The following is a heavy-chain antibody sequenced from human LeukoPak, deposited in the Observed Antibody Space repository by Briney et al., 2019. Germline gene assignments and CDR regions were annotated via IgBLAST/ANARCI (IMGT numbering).Heavy chain of an antibody. CDR1: GYSFTSYW. J-gene: IGHJ6*03. D-gene: IGHD6-13*01. V-gene: IGHV5-51*01. CDR2: IYPGDSDT. CDR3: ARQRSSSWYPFYMDV. Sequence: GESLKISCKGSGYSFTSYWIGWVRQMPGKGLEWMGIIYPGDSDTRYSPSFQGQVTISADKSISTAYLQWSSLKASDTAMYYCARQRSSSWYPFYMDVWGKGTTVTVSS.